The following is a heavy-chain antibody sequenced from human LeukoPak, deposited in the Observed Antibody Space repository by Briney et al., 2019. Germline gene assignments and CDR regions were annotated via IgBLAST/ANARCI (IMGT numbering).Heavy chain of an antibody. V-gene: IGHV4-39*07. Sequence: SETLSLTCTVSGGSISSSSYYWGWIRQPPGKGLEWIGSIYYSGSTYYNPSLKSRVTISVDTSKNQFSLKLSSVTAADTAVYYCARGKDVDKSHWFDPWGQGTLVTVSS. CDR3: ARGKDVDKSHWFDP. J-gene: IGHJ5*02. CDR2: IYYSGST. CDR1: GGSISSSSYY. D-gene: IGHD5-12*01.